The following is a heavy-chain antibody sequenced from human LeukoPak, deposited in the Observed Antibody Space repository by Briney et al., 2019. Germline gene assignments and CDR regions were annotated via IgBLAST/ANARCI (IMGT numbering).Heavy chain of an antibody. V-gene: IGHV3-23*01. D-gene: IGHD6-19*01. CDR2: IGGGGPTT. J-gene: IGHJ4*02. CDR3: ARGFLGGTDQYFDS. Sequence: GGSLRLSCAASGFTFSTCAMNWVRQAPAKGLEWVSTIGGGGPTTDYADSAKDRFTTSRDNSKNTLYLQMNSLRAEDTAVYFCARGFLGGTDQYFDSWGQGTLVTVSS. CDR1: GFTFSTCA.